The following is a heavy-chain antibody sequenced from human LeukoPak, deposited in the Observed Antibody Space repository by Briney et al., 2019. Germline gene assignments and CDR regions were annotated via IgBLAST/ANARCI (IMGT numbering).Heavy chain of an antibody. CDR3: ARAQGPSSYLDY. Sequence: SETLSLTCTVSGVSISSSNSYWGWIRQPPGKGLEWIGSIYYSGNTYYNASLKSQVSISIDTSKNQFSLRLTSVTAADTAVYYCARAQGPSSYLDYWGQGTLVTVSS. J-gene: IGHJ4*02. CDR1: GVSISSSNSY. D-gene: IGHD1-26*01. V-gene: IGHV4-39*01. CDR2: IYYSGNT.